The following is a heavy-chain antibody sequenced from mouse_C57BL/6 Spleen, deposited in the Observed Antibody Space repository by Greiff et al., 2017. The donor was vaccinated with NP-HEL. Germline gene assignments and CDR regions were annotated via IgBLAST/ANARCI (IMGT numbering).Heavy chain of an antibody. CDR3: ARTDCSGRSSLKD. Sequence: ESGPELVKPGASVKISCKASGYAFSSSWMNWVKQRPGKGLEWIGRIYPGDGDTNYNGKFKGKATLTADKSSSTAYMQLSSLTSEDSAVDFYARTDCSGRSSLKDWGQGTTLTVSS. D-gene: IGHD1-1*01. CDR2: IYPGDGDT. CDR1: GYAFSSSW. V-gene: IGHV1-82*01. J-gene: IGHJ2*01.